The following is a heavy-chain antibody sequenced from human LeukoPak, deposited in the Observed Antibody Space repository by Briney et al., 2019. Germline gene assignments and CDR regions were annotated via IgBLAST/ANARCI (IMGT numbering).Heavy chain of an antibody. CDR2: IDNDGSST. CDR3: ARGGSGCFDY. J-gene: IGHJ4*02. V-gene: IGHV3-74*01. D-gene: IGHD6-19*01. CDR1: GFTFSGYW. Sequence: GGSLRLSCAASGFTFSGYWMHWVRQAPGKGLVWVSRIDNDGSSTIYADSVKGRFTISRDNAKNKLYLQMNSLRAEDTAVYYCARGGSGCFDYWGQGTLVTASS.